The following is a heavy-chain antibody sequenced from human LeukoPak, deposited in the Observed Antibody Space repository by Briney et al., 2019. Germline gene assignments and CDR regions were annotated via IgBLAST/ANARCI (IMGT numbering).Heavy chain of an antibody. CDR2: IYYSGST. CDR3: ARDGVVEYAFDI. V-gene: IGHV4-59*01. J-gene: IGHJ3*02. D-gene: IGHD3-3*01. Sequence: SETLSLTCTVSGGSISSYYWSWIRQPPGKGPEWIGYIYYSGSTNYNPFLKSRVTISVDTSKNQFSLKLSSVTAADTAVYYCARDGVVEYAFDIWGQGTMVTVSS. CDR1: GGSISSYY.